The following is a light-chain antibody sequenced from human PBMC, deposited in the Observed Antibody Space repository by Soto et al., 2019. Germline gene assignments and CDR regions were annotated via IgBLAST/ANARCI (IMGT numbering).Light chain of an antibody. V-gene: IGKV3-20*01. CDR3: PDYGTSWT. CDR1: QSVSSNK. CDR2: AES. Sequence: ETVLTQYPATVSLSPGDRCTLPCMASQSVSSNKLAWYQQKPGQAPRLLIYAESSRATGIPDRFSGSGSGTDFTLTINRLEPEDFAVYYCPDYGTSWTVGQGTKVEIK. J-gene: IGKJ1*01.